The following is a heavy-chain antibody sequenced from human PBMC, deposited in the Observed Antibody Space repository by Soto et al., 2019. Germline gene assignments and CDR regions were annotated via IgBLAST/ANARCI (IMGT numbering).Heavy chain of an antibody. J-gene: IGHJ6*02. Sequence: GGSLRLSCAASGFTFSSYGMHWVRQAPGKGLEWVAVISYDGSNKYYADSVKGRFTISRDNSKNTLYLQMNSLRAEDTAVYYCAKDWFTSGNSYYDMMTGYYYYYGMDVWGQGTTVTVSS. CDR1: GFTFSSYG. CDR3: AKDWFTSGNSYYDMMTGYYYYYGMDV. D-gene: IGHD3-9*01. CDR2: ISYDGSNK. V-gene: IGHV3-30*18.